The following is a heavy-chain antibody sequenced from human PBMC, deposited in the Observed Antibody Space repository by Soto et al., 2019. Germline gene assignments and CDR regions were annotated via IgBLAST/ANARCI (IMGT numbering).Heavy chain of an antibody. Sequence: PGGSLRLSCAASGFTFSSYSMNWVRQAPGKGLEWVSNIRSNDESIYYADSVKGRFSMSRDNARNLVYLQMNSLRADDTAVYFCARETTHDAIDIWGQGTMVTVSS. V-gene: IGHV3-48*04. CDR1: GFTFSSYS. J-gene: IGHJ3*02. CDR2: IRSNDESI. D-gene: IGHD4-17*01. CDR3: ARETTHDAIDI.